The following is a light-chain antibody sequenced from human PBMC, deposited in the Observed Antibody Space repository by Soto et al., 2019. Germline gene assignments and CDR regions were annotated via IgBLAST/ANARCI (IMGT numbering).Light chain of an antibody. CDR1: QSVSSN. CDR2: GAS. J-gene: IGKJ1*01. CDR3: QQYNNWPRT. Sequence: EIVMTQSPDTLSVSPGERATLSCRASQSVSSNLAWYQQKPGQAPRLPIYGASTRATGIPARFSGSRSGTEFTLTISSLQSEDFAVYYCQQYNNWPRTFGQGTKVEIK. V-gene: IGKV3-15*01.